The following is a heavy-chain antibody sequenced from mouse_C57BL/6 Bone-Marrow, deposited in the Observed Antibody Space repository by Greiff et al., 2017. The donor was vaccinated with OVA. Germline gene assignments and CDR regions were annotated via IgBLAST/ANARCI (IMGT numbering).Heavy chain of an antibody. D-gene: IGHD2-2*01. V-gene: IGHV3-6*01. CDR1: GYSITSGYY. Sequence: VQLKQSGPGLVKPSQSLSLTCSVTGYSITSGYYWNWIRQFPGNKLEWMGYISYDGSNNYNPSLKNRISITRDTSKNQFFLKLNSVTTEDTATYYCARDPLSTMVTTGYFDYWGQGTTLTVSS. J-gene: IGHJ2*01. CDR3: ARDPLSTMVTTGYFDY. CDR2: ISYDGSN.